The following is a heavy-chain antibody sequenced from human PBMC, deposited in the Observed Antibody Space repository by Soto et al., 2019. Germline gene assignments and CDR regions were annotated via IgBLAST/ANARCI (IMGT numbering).Heavy chain of an antibody. V-gene: IGHV4-34*01. CDR3: ARGAELRVTYGDYPTGGDFDY. CDR1: GGSFSGYY. J-gene: IGHJ4*02. D-gene: IGHD4-17*01. Sequence: SETLSLTCAVYGGSFSGYYWSWIRQPPGKGLEWIGEINHSGSTNYNPSLKSRVTISVDTSRNQFSLKLSSVTAADTAVYYCARGAELRVTYGDYPTGGDFDYWGQGTLVTVSS. CDR2: INHSGST.